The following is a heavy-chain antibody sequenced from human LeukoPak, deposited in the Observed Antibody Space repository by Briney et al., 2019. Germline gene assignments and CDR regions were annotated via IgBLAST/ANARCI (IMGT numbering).Heavy chain of an antibody. CDR2: ISYDGSNK. V-gene: IGHV3-30*04. Sequence: GGSLRLSCAASGFTFSSYAMHWVRQAPGKGLEWVAVISYDGSNKYYVDSVKGRFTISRDNSKNTLYLQMNSLRAEDTAVYYCARDITMIVVGTNWFDPWGQGTLVTVSS. CDR3: ARDITMIVVGTNWFDP. CDR1: GFTFSSYA. J-gene: IGHJ5*02. D-gene: IGHD3-22*01.